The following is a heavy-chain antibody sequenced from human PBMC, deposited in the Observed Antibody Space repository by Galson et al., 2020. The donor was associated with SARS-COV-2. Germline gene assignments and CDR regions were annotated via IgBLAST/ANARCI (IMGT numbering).Heavy chain of an antibody. D-gene: IGHD1-26*01. CDR1: GYRFTSYW. CDR3: ARGGSAGVPFDI. V-gene: IGHV5-51*01. J-gene: IGHJ3*02. CDR2: VYPGDSDI. Sequence: HGESLQISCKGSGYRFTSYWIGWVRQMSGKGLEWMGIVYPGDSDIRYSPSFQGQVTISADRSITTAYLQWSSLKASDTAMYYCARGGSAGVPFDIWGQGTMLTVSS.